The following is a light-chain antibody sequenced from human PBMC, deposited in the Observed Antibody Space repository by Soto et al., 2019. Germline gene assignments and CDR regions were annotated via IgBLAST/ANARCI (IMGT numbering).Light chain of an antibody. CDR1: QSISSY. J-gene: IGKJ1*01. V-gene: IGKV1-39*01. CDR2: AAS. Sequence: DIQMTQSHSTLSGSVGDRVTITCLASQSISSYLNWYQQKPGKAPKLLIYAASSSQSGVPSRFSGSGSGTDFTLTISSLQPEDFATYYCPQSYSTPRTFGQGTNVDIK. CDR3: PQSYSTPRT.